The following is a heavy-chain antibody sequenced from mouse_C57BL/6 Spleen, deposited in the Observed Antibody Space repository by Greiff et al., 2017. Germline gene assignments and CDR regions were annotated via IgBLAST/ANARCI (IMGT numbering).Heavy chain of an antibody. D-gene: IGHD1-1*01. CDR3: ANLYYYGSSYNFDY. Sequence: EVKLQESGPGLVKPSQSLSLTCSVTGYSITSGYYWNWIRQFPGNKLEWMGYISYDGSNNYNPSLKNRISITRDTSKNQFFLKLNSVTTEDTATYYCANLYYYGSSYNFDYWGQGTTLTVSS. J-gene: IGHJ2*01. V-gene: IGHV3-6*01. CDR2: ISYDGSN. CDR1: GYSITSGYY.